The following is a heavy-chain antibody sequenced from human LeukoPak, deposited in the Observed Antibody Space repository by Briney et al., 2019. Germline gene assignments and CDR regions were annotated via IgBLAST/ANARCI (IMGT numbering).Heavy chain of an antibody. J-gene: IGHJ4*02. V-gene: IGHV4-59*08. CDR2: IYYSGST. CDR3: ARLLPDYDFWSGYYFDY. D-gene: IGHD3-3*01. Sequence: SETLSLTCTVSGGSISSYYWSWIRQPPGKGLEWIGYIYYSGSTNYNPSLKSRVTISVDTSKNQFSLKLSSVTAADTAVYYCARLLPDYDFWSGYYFDYWGQGTLVTVSS. CDR1: GGSISSYY.